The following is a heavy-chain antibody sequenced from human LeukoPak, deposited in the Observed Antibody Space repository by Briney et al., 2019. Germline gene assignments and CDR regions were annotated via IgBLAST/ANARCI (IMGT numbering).Heavy chain of an antibody. CDR3: ARDLYSGSYYDFDY. V-gene: IGHV3-11*06. D-gene: IGHD1-26*01. CDR1: GFTFSDYY. J-gene: IGHJ4*02. Sequence: SGGSLRLSCAASGFTFSDYYMSWIRQAPGKGLEWVAYISSSSSTTHYADSVTGRFSISRDNAKSSLYLQMNSLRVEDTAVYYCARDLYSGSYYDFDYWGQGTLVTVSS. CDR2: ISSSSSTT.